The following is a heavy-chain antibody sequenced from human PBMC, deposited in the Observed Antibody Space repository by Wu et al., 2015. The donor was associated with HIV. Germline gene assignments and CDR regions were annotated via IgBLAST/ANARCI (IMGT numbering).Heavy chain of an antibody. D-gene: IGHD3-22*01. CDR1: GYIFSDFG. J-gene: IGHJ1*01. Sequence: VQLVQSGGEVKKPGASVKVACKSSGYIFSDFGIHWVRQAPGEGLEWMGWISAQNGNTKYAQKFQGRVTTTTETSSSTAYMELRSLRSDDTAVYFCARGHYYDTSSSPVYWGPGTRVTVS. CDR2: ISAQNGNT. V-gene: IGHV1-18*01. CDR3: ARGHYYDTSSSPVY.